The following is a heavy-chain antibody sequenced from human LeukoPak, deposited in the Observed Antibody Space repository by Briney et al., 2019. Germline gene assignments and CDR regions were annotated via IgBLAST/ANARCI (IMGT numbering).Heavy chain of an antibody. J-gene: IGHJ4*02. CDR3: ARDPLDYWATSSGSRRPAFDY. Sequence: ASVKVSCRASGFTFTSYGITWVRQAPGQGLEWMGWISANNGNTRYAQNLQGRVTMTTDTSTNTAYMEPRSQRSDDTAVYYCARDPLDYWATSSGSRRPAFDYWGQGTLVTVSS. CDR2: ISANNGNT. D-gene: IGHD1-26*01. V-gene: IGHV1-18*01. CDR1: GFTFTSYG.